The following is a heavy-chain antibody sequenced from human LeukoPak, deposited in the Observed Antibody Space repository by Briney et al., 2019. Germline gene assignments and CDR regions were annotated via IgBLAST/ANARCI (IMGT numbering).Heavy chain of an antibody. D-gene: IGHD1-26*01. CDR2: FDPEDGET. CDR1: GYTLTELS. Sequence: ASVKVSCKVSGYTLTELSMHWVRQAPGKGVERMGGFDPEDGETIYAQKFQGRVTMTEDTSTDTAYMELSSLRSEDTAVYYCATNPLSGSYYDYWGQGTLVTVSS. J-gene: IGHJ4*02. CDR3: ATNPLSGSYYDY. V-gene: IGHV1-24*01.